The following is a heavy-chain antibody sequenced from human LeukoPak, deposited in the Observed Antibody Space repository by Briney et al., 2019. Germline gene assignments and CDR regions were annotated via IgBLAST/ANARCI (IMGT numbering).Heavy chain of an antibody. D-gene: IGHD1-26*01. V-gene: IGHV3-33*01. CDR2: IWYDGSNK. Sequence: GGSLRLSCAASGFTFSSYGMHWVRQAPGKGLEWVAVIWYDGSNKYYADSVKGRFTISRDNSKNTLYLQMNSLRAEDTAVYYCAGDQASIVGASLDYWGQGTLVTVSS. CDR3: AGDQASIVGASLDY. CDR1: GFTFSSYG. J-gene: IGHJ4*02.